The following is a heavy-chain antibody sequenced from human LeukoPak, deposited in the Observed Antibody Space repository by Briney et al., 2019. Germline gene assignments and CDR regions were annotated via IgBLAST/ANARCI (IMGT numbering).Heavy chain of an antibody. CDR3: ARDKAPEGFDP. CDR2: IYYGGST. J-gene: IGHJ5*02. V-gene: IGHV4-59*01. CDR1: GGSISSYY. Sequence: PSETLSLTCTVSGGSISSYYWSWIRQPPGKGLERIGYIYYGGSTNYNPSLKSRVTISVDTSKNQFSLKLSSVTAADTAVYYCARDKAPEGFDPWGQGTLVTVSS. D-gene: IGHD1-14*01.